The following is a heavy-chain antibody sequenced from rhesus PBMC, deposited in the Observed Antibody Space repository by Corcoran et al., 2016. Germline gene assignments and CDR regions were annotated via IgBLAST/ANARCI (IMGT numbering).Heavy chain of an antibody. V-gene: IGHV1-198*02. CDR2: IIPLVGIT. D-gene: IGHD4-17*01. CDR3: ARGTNYGLHDAFDF. J-gene: IGHJ3*01. CDR1: GFTFGSYA. Sequence: QVQLVQSGAEVKKPGASVKVSCKASGFTFGSYAINWVRQAPGQGLEWMGVIIPLVGITNDAEKCQGRVTITADTATSTAYMELSSLRAEDTAVYYCARGTNYGLHDAFDFWGQGLRVTVSS.